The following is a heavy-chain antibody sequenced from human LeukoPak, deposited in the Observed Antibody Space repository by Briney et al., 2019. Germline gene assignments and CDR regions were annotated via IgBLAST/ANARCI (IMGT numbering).Heavy chain of an antibody. J-gene: IGHJ4*02. CDR1: GGSFSGYY. V-gene: IGHV4-34*01. CDR3: ARGFSSWVSYFDY. Sequence: SETLSLTCAVYGGSFSGYYWSWIRQPPGKGLEWIGEINHSGSTNYNPSLKSRVTISVDTSKNQFSLKLSSVTAADTAVYYCARGFSSWVSYFDYWGQGTLATVSS. CDR2: INHSGST. D-gene: IGHD6-13*01.